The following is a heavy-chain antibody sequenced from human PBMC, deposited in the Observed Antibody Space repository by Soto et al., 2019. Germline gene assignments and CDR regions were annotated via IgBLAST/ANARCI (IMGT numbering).Heavy chain of an antibody. V-gene: IGHV3-21*01. Sequence: EVQLVESGGGLVKPGGSLRLSCAASGFTFSSYSMNWVRQAPGKGLEWVSSISSSSSYIYYADSVKGRFTISRDNAKNSLYLQMNSLRAEDTAVYYCARDRSITIFGVVIPLQGGGMDVWGQGTTVTVSS. CDR1: GFTFSSYS. D-gene: IGHD3-3*01. CDR3: ARDRSITIFGVVIPLQGGGMDV. J-gene: IGHJ6*02. CDR2: ISSSSSYI.